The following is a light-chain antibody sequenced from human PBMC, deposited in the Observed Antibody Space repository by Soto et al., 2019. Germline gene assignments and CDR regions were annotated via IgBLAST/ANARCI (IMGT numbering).Light chain of an antibody. CDR3: CSYRSGNTLAV. J-gene: IGLJ3*02. CDR1: SSDVGGYNY. Sequence: QSALTQPASVSGSPGQSINISCTGTSSDVGGYNYVSWYQQHPGKAPKLMIYDVTNRPSGVSNRFSGAKSGNTASLTISGLQTEDEADYYCCSYRSGNTLAVFGGGTKLTVL. CDR2: DVT. V-gene: IGLV2-14*03.